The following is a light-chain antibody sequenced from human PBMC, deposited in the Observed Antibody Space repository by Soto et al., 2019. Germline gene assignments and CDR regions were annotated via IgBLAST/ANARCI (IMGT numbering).Light chain of an antibody. CDR1: RGVSANY. CDR2: GAS. CDR3: KKYGSSQRK. Sequence: ENLLTHSPGTLALSPVALATLSGRASRGVSANYLAWYKQKPGQAPTLLIYGASIRAAGIPDRFSGSGSGKDFTITIRRMENDDFEVYYCKKYGSSQRKFGKGTKVDIK. V-gene: IGKV3-20*01. J-gene: IGKJ1*01.